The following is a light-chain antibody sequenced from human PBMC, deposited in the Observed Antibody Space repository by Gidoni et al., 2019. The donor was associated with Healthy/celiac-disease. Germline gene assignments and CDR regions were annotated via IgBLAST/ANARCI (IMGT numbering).Light chain of an antibody. Sequence: DIVMTQPPDSLAVSLGERATINCKSSQSVLYSSNNKNYLAGYQQKPGQPPKLLIYWASTRESGVPDRFSGSGSGTDFTLTISSLQAEDVAVYYCQQYYSTPRTFGQGTKVEIK. V-gene: IGKV4-1*01. CDR2: WAS. CDR3: QQYYSTPRT. CDR1: QSVLYSSNNKNY. J-gene: IGKJ1*01.